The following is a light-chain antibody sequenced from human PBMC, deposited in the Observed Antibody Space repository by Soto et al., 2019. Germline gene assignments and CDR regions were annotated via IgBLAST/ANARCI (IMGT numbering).Light chain of an antibody. CDR3: QQYGSSPIT. V-gene: IGKV3-20*01. CDR2: VAS. Sequence: EIVLTQSPGTLSLSPGERATLSCRASQSVSSSYLAWYQQRPGQAPRLLIYVASNRATGTPDRFSGSGSGTDFTLTISRLEPEDFAVYYCQQYGSSPITFGQGTRLE. J-gene: IGKJ5*01. CDR1: QSVSSSY.